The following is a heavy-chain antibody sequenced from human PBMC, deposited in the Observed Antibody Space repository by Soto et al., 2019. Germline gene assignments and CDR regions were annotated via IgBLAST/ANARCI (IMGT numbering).Heavy chain of an antibody. J-gene: IGHJ4*02. Sequence: PSETLSLTCTVSGDSVSSYNYYWTWIRQSPGKGLEWVGYIYSSGSTKYNPSLKSRVTISLHTSSNQFSLNLTSVTAVDTAVYYCARDIRGYSRAFDFWGQGTLVTVSS. V-gene: IGHV4-61*01. CDR1: GDSVSSYNYY. D-gene: IGHD5-18*01. CDR3: ARDIRGYSRAFDF. CDR2: IYSSGST.